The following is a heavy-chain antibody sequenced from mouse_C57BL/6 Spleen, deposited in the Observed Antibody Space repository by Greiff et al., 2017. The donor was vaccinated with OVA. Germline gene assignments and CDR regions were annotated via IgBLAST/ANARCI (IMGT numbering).Heavy chain of an antibody. Sequence: QVQLQQSGADLAKPGASVKLSCKASGYTFTSYWMHWVKQRPGQGLEWIGYINPSSGYTKYKQKFKDKATLTADKSSSTAYVQLSSLTYEDSADYYCGIDADYWGQGTTLTVSS. CDR1: GYTFTSYW. CDR2: INPSSGYT. CDR3: GIDADY. V-gene: IGHV1-7*01. J-gene: IGHJ2*01.